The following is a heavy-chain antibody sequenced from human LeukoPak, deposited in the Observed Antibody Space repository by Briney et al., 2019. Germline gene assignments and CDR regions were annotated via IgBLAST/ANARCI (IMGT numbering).Heavy chain of an antibody. J-gene: IGHJ4*02. D-gene: IGHD3-22*01. CDR3: ARLVNYYDSSGTVDY. CDR1: GYTFTSYY. Sequence: ASVTVSCKASGYTFTSYYMHWVRHAPGQGLEWMGLINPSGGSTSYAQKFQGRVAMTRDTSTSTVYMELSSLRSEDTAVYYCARLVNYYDSSGTVDYWGQGTLVTVSS. CDR2: INPSGGST. V-gene: IGHV1-46*01.